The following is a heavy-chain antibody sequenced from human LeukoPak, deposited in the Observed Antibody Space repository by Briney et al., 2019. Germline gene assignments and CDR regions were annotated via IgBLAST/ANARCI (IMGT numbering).Heavy chain of an antibody. CDR1: GFTFSSYW. V-gene: IGHV3-7*01. D-gene: IGHD3-3*01. Sequence: GGSLRLSCAASGFTFSSYWMSWVRQAPGKGPEWVAHIKQDASQEYHADSAKGRFTISRDNAKNSLYLQMNSLRAEDTAVYYCARGVVYPAWSGPHWSDYWGQGALVTVSS. CDR3: ARGVVYPAWSGPHWSDY. CDR2: IKQDASQE. J-gene: IGHJ4*02.